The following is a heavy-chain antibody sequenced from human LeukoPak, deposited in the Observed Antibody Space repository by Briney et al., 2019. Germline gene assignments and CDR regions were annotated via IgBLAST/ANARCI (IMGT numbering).Heavy chain of an antibody. CDR1: GYSITSYW. V-gene: IGHV5-51*01. J-gene: IGHJ5*02. CDR2: VYPGDSDT. D-gene: IGHD3-3*01. CDR3: ARAESRPHYDFWSGYYTGTDWFDP. Sequence: GESLKISCKGSGYSITSYWIGWVRQMPGKGLEWMGIVYPGDSDTRYSPSFQGQVTISADKSISTAYLQWSSLKASDTAMYYCARAESRPHYDFWSGYYTGTDWFDPWGQGTLVTVSS.